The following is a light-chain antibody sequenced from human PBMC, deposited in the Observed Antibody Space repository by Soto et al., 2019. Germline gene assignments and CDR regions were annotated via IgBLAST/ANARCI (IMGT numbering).Light chain of an antibody. CDR2: GAS. Sequence: EIVMTQSPATLSVSPGERATLSCRASQSISSNLAWYQQKPGQSPRLLISGASTRATGIPARFSGSGSGTEFTLTISRLQSEDFAVYYCQQYDNWPPFTFGPGTKVDIK. V-gene: IGKV3-15*01. CDR3: QQYDNWPPFT. J-gene: IGKJ3*01. CDR1: QSISSN.